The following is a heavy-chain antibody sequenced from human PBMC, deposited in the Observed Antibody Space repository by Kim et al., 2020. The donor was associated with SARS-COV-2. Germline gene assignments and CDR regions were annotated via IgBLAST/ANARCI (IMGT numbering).Heavy chain of an antibody. D-gene: IGHD2-15*01. V-gene: IGHV3-30*01. Sequence: SNKYYVDSVKGRFTISRDNSKNTLYLQMNSLRAEDTAVYYCARGPGSYFDLWGRGTLVTVSS. CDR2: SNK. J-gene: IGHJ2*01. CDR3: ARGPGSYFDL.